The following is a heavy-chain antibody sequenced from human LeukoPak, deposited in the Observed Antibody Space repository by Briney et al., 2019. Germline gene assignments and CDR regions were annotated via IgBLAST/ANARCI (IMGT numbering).Heavy chain of an antibody. D-gene: IGHD1-7*01. V-gene: IGHV3-23*01. J-gene: IGHJ4*02. CDR1: GFTFSSYA. CDR3: VRGLRELPH. CDR2: IYASGENT. Sequence: GRSLRLSCAASGFTFSSYAMTWVRQAPGRGLEWVSGIYASGENTYYADSVKGRFTISRDNSKNTLYLQMNSLRGEDTAVYYCVRGLRELPHWGQGTLVTVSS.